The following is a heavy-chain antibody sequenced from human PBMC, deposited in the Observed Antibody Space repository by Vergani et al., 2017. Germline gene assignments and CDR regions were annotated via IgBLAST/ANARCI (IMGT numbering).Heavy chain of an antibody. CDR3: AREPPLTGFFDY. CDR1: GYTFTAYY. V-gene: IGHV1-46*03. CDR2: ISPDGFST. Sequence: QVQLVQSGAEVAKPGASVKISCKASGYTFTAYYIHWVRQAPEQGLEWVGVISPDGFSTFYAQKFQGRVTITRDTSTSTVYVEVTSLRSDDTAVYYCAREPPLTGFFDYWGQGTLVTVSS. J-gene: IGHJ4*02. D-gene: IGHD3-9*01.